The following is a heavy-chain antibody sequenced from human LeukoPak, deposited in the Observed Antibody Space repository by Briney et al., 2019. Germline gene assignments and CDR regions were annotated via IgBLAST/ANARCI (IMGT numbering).Heavy chain of an antibody. J-gene: IGHJ4*02. Sequence: ASVKDSCKASGYTFTSYDINWVRQATGQGLEWMGWMNPNSGNTVYAQKFQGRVTMTRNTSISTAYMELSSLRSEDTAVYYCARGRQFTLDYWGQGTLVTVSS. V-gene: IGHV1-8*01. CDR3: ARGRQFTLDY. CDR2: MNPNSGNT. CDR1: GYTFTSYD. D-gene: IGHD5-24*01.